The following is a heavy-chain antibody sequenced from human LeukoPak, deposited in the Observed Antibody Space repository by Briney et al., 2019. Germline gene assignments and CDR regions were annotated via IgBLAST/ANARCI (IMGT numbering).Heavy chain of an antibody. V-gene: IGHV4-4*07. CDR1: DGSISSYY. CDR2: IYTSGST. CDR3: ARVDSSSWYGGNYFDY. J-gene: IGHJ4*02. Sequence: PSETLSLTCTVSDGSISSYYRSWIRQPAGKGLEWIGRIYTSGSTNYNPSLKSRVTMSVDTSKNQFSLKLSSVTAADTAVYYCARVDSSSWYGGNYFDYWGQGTLVTVSS. D-gene: IGHD6-13*01.